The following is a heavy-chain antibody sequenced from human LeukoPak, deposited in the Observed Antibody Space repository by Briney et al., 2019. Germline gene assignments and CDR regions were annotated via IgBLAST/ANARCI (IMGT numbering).Heavy chain of an antibody. CDR3: ASGPSSSWYLGY. D-gene: IGHD6-13*01. Sequence: PSETLSLTCTVSGGSISSYYWSWIRQPSGKGLEWIGYIYYSGSTNYNPSLKSRVTTSVDTSKNQFSLKLSSVTAADTAVYYCASGPSSSWYLGYWGQGTLVTVSS. V-gene: IGHV4-59*01. J-gene: IGHJ4*02. CDR2: IYYSGST. CDR1: GGSISSYY.